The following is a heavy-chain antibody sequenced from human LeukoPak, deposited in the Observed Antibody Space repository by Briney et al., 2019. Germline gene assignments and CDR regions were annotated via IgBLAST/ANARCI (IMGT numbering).Heavy chain of an antibody. CDR1: GYTFTSYA. CDR3: ARVGSRPSGYDAFDI. Sequence: SVKLSCKASGYTFTSYAMNWVRQAPGQGLEWMGWINTNPGNPTYAQGFTGRFVFSLDTSVSTAYLQISSLKAEDTAVYYCARVGSRPSGYDAFDIWGQGTMVTVSS. D-gene: IGHD3-10*01. CDR2: INTNPGNP. V-gene: IGHV7-4-1*02. J-gene: IGHJ3*02.